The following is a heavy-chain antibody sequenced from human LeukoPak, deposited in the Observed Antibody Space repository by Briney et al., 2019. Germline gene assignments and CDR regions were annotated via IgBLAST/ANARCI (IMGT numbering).Heavy chain of an antibody. Sequence: PSETLSLTCAVYGGSFSGYYWSWIRQPPGKGLEWIGYIYYSGSTNYNPSLKSRVTISVDTSKNQFSLKLSSVTAADTAVYYCARPMVRGVNDALDIWGQGTMVAVSS. D-gene: IGHD3-10*01. CDR1: GGSFSGYY. CDR2: IYYSGST. V-gene: IGHV4-59*08. CDR3: ARPMVRGVNDALDI. J-gene: IGHJ3*02.